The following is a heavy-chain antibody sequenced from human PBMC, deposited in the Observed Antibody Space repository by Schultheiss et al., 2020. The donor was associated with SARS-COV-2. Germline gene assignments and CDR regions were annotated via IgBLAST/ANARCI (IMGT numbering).Heavy chain of an antibody. Sequence: ASVKVSCKASGYTFTSYDINWVRQAPGQGLEWMGIINPSGGSTSYAQKFQGRVIMTADTSSSTVYMDLRSLTSDDTAVYYCARSGDLPYYYYGLDVWGQGTTVTVSS. D-gene: IGHD3-10*01. J-gene: IGHJ6*02. CDR1: GYTFTSYD. V-gene: IGHV1-46*01. CDR3: ARSGDLPYYYYGLDV. CDR2: INPSGGST.